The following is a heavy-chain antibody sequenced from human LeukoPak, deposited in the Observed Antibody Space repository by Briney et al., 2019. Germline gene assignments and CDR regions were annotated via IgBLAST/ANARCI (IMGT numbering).Heavy chain of an antibody. CDR1: GYSISSGYY. V-gene: IGHV4-38-2*02. D-gene: IGHD3-10*01. CDR2: IYYSGST. Sequence: PSETLSLTCTVSGYSISSGYYWGWIRQPPGKGLEWIGSIYYSGSTYYNPSLKSRVTISVDTSKNQFSLKLGSVTAADTAVYYCARDGQTYYYGSGSRLGNWFDPWGQGTLVTVSS. J-gene: IGHJ5*02. CDR3: ARDGQTYYYGSGSRLGNWFDP.